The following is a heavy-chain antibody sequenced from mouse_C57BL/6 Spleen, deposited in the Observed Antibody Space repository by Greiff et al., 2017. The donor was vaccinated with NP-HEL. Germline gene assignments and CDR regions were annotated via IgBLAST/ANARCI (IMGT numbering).Heavy chain of an antibody. CDR3: ATTGAYYFDY. J-gene: IGHJ2*01. Sequence: DVQLQESGPGLVKPSQSLSLTCSVTGYSITSGYYWNWIRQFPGNKLEWMGYISYDGSNNYNPSLKNRISITRDTSKNQFFLKLNSVTTEDTATYYCATTGAYYFDYWGQGTTLTVSS. CDR2: ISYDGSN. D-gene: IGHD4-1*01. V-gene: IGHV3-6*01. CDR1: GYSITSGYY.